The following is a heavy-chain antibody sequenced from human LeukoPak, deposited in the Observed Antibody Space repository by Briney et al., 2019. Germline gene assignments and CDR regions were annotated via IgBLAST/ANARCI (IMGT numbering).Heavy chain of an antibody. CDR3: ARAYRSVREVGAY. D-gene: IGHD1-26*01. J-gene: IGHJ4*02. Sequence: QPGGSLRVSCAASGFMWKNYWGYWGRQAPGKGLVWVSGVNTDGRDTSYADSVKGRFTISRDNAKNTLYLQMNSLRVEDTAVYYCARAYRSVREVGAYWGEGALVTVSS. CDR2: VNTDGRDT. V-gene: IGHV3-74*01. CDR1: GFMWKNYW.